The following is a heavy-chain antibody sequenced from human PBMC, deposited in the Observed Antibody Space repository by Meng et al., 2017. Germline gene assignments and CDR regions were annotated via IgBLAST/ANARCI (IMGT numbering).Heavy chain of an antibody. CDR2: IIPIFATA. CDR3: AKEVDNWFDP. V-gene: IGHV1-69*01. D-gene: IGHD2-15*01. J-gene: IGHJ5*02. Sequence: VKLVQFGAAVTKTGSSVKVYGQASGGTFSSYAISWVRQAPGQGLEWMGGIIPIFATANYAQKFQGRVTITADESTSTAYMELSSLRSEDTAVYYCAKEVDNWFDPWGQGTLVTVSS. CDR1: GGTFSSYA.